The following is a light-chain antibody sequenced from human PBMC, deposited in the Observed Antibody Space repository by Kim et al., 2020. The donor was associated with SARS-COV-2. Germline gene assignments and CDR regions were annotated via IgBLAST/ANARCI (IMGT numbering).Light chain of an antibody. CDR3: AAWDDSLNGL. J-gene: IGLJ2*01. CDR1: TSNIGSNT. V-gene: IGLV1-44*01. Sequence: QLVLTQPPSASGTPGQRVTISCSGSTSNIGSNTVNWYQQLPGTPPKLLIYSNIQRPSGVPDRFSGSKSGTSASLAISGLQSEDEADYYCAAWDDSLNGLFGGGTKLTVL. CDR2: SNI.